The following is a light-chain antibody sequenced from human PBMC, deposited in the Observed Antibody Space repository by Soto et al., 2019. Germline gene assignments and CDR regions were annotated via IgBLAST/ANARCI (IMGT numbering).Light chain of an antibody. Sequence: QSALAQPPSASGSPGQSVTISCTGTSSDVGGYNYVSWYQQHPGKAPKLMIYEVSKRPSGVPDRFSGSKSGTTASLTVSGLQAEDEAEYYCSSYAGSSNVFGTGTRSPS. CDR2: EVS. V-gene: IGLV2-8*01. CDR3: SSYAGSSNV. J-gene: IGLJ1*01. CDR1: SSDVGGYNY.